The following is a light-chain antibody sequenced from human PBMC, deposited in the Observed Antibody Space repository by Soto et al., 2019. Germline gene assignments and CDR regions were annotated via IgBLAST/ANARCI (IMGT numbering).Light chain of an antibody. J-gene: IGLJ1*01. CDR1: SSNIGGGYD. Sequence: QSALTQPPSLSGAPGQRVTISCTGSSSNIGGGYDVHWYQQLPGTAPKLLMYGNSNRPSGVPDRFSGSKSGTSASLAITGLQAEDEADYYCQSYDSSLSGRVFGTGTK. CDR2: GNS. CDR3: QSYDSSLSGRV. V-gene: IGLV1-40*01.